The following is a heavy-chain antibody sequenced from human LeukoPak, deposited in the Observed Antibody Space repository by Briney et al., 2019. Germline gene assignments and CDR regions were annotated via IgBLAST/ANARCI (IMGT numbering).Heavy chain of an antibody. J-gene: IGHJ4*02. CDR2: IYPGDSDT. V-gene: IGHV5-51*01. CDR3: ARPVNGKGGFDY. D-gene: IGHD3-16*01. Sequence: GESLQISCQVSGYSFTSYWISWVRQMPGKGLEWMGIIYPGDSDTRYSPSFQGQVTISADKSISTAYLQRSSLKASDTAMYYCARPVNGKGGFDYWGQGTLVTVSS. CDR1: GYSFTSYW.